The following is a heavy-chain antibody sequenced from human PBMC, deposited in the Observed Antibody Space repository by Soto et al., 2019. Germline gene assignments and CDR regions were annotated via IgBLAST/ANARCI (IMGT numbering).Heavy chain of an antibody. CDR3: ARDLQYSRLFYGMDV. J-gene: IGHJ6*02. CDR1: GGSISSGGYY. CDR2: IYYSGST. Sequence: PSETLSLTCTVSGGSISSGGYYWSWIRQHPGKGLEWIGYIYYSGSTYYSPSLKSRVTISVDTSKNQFSLKLSSVTAADTAVYYCARDLQYSRLFYGMDVWGQGTTVTVSS. D-gene: IGHD6-13*01. V-gene: IGHV4-31*03.